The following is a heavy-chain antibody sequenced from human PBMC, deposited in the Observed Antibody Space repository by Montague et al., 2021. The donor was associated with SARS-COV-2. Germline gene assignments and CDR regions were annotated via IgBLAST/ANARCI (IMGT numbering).Heavy chain of an antibody. CDR3: VRAFSNSFKWFDP. D-gene: IGHD6-13*01. J-gene: IGHJ5*02. CDR2: IRAGGTTT. V-gene: IGHV3-74*01. Sequence: SLRLSCAASGFTFSAYWMHWVRQAPGQGLEWVARIRAGGTTTNYXDSXKGRFTISRDNAQDTVYLHMTTLTAEDTAVYYCVRAFSNSFKWFDPWGQGTLVTVSS. CDR1: GFTFSAYW.